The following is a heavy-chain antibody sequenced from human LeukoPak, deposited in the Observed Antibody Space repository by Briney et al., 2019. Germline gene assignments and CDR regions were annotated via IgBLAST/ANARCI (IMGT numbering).Heavy chain of an antibody. CDR1: GFTFSSYA. CDR2: ISGSGGST. V-gene: IGHV3-23*01. D-gene: IGHD3-10*01. CDR3: AKRSYYGSGSYVASY. Sequence: PGGSLRLSCAASGFTFSSYAMSWVRQAPGKGLEWVSAISGSGGSTYYADSVKGRFTISRDNSKNTLYLQMNRLRAEDTAVYYCAKRSYYGSGSYVASYWGQGTLVTVSS. J-gene: IGHJ4*02.